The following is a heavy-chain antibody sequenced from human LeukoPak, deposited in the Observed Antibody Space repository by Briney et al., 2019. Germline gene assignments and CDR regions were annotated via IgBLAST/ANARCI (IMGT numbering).Heavy chain of an antibody. CDR3: AKDLMGYGGYNVYYYYGMDV. CDR1: GFTFSSYG. D-gene: IGHD4-17*01. Sequence: PGGSLRLSCAASGFTFSSYGMHWVRQAPGKGLEWVAVISYDGSNKYYADSVKGRFTISRDNSKNTLYLQMNSLRAEDTAVYYCAKDLMGYGGYNVYYYYGMDVWGQGTTVTVSS. CDR2: ISYDGSNK. J-gene: IGHJ6*02. V-gene: IGHV3-30*18.